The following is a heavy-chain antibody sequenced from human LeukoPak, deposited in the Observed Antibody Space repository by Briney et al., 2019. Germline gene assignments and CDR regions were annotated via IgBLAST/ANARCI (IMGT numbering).Heavy chain of an antibody. D-gene: IGHD4-23*01. Sequence: GGSLRLSCAASGFSFRTYWMSWVRQAPGKGLEGVADIKDDGGEKDYVDSVKGRFTISRDNTNNSLYLQLNSLTADDTAVYYCGVTVRRNPFDYWGQGTRVTVSS. CDR3: GVTVRRNPFDY. CDR2: IKDDGGEK. J-gene: IGHJ4*02. V-gene: IGHV3-7*01. CDR1: GFSFRTYW.